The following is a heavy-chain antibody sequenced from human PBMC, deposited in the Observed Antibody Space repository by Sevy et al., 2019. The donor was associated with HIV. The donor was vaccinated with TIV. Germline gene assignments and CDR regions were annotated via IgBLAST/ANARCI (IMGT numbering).Heavy chain of an antibody. D-gene: IGHD2-21*01. J-gene: IGHJ4*02. CDR1: GGTFSRHA. Sequence: ASVKVSCKASGGTFSRHAISWVRQAPGHGLEWVGWINTHNGGTNYGQKFQGRVIMTRDTSINTVYMELSSLTSDDTAIYFCARHTDFMADSWGQGTLVTVSS. CDR3: ARHTDFMADS. CDR2: INTHNGGT. V-gene: IGHV1-2*02.